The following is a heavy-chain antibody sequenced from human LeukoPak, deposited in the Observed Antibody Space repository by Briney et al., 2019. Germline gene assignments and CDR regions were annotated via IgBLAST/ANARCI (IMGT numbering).Heavy chain of an antibody. J-gene: IGHJ4*02. V-gene: IGHV1-2*02. CDR2: INPNSGGT. Sequence: ASVKASCKASGYTFTGYYMHWVRQAPGQGLEWMGWINPNSGGTNYAQKFQGRVTMTRDTSISTAYMELSRLRSDDTAVYYCARPGATTGYSSGWYSYWGQGTLVTVSS. CDR3: ARPGATTGYSSGWYSY. D-gene: IGHD6-19*01. CDR1: GYTFTGYY.